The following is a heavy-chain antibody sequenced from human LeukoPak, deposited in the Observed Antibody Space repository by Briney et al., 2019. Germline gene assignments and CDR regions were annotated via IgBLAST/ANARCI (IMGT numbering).Heavy chain of an antibody. D-gene: IGHD3-3*01. J-gene: IGHJ4*02. V-gene: IGHV1-46*01. Sequence: ASVKVSCKASGYTFTSYYMHWVRQAPGQGLEWMGIINPSGGSTSYAQKFQGRVTMTRDTSTSTVYMELSSLRSEDTAVYYCARDPTLYYDFWSGYYPIDYWGQGTLVTVSS. CDR3: ARDPTLYYDFWSGYYPIDY. CDR2: INPSGGST. CDR1: GYTFTSYY.